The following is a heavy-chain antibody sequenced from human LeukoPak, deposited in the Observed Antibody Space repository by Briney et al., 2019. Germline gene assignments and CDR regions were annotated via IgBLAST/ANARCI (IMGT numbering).Heavy chain of an antibody. CDR1: GYTFTGYY. D-gene: IGHD3-10*01. J-gene: IGHJ4*02. Sequence: GASVKVSCKASGYTFTGYYMHWVRQAPGQGLEWMGWINPNSGGTNYAQNFQGRVTMTRDTSISTAYMELSSLTSDDTAVYYCARDLTSGSPLWGQGTLVTVFS. CDR2: INPNSGGT. CDR3: ARDLTSGSPL. V-gene: IGHV1-2*02.